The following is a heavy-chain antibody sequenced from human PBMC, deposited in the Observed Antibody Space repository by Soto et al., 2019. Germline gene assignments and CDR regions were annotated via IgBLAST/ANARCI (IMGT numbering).Heavy chain of an antibody. CDR3: AVYGYGVSAAAY. D-gene: IGHD4-17*01. CDR2: INQDGSER. Sequence: EMQLVESGGGLVQPGGSLRLSCAGSGLTFRNDWLSWVRQAPGKRLEWVANINQDGSERYYVDSVRGRFTISSDNVENSLYLQLNSLRPEDTAVYYCAVYGYGVSAAAYWGQGTLVTVSS. V-gene: IGHV3-7*03. J-gene: IGHJ4*02. CDR1: GLTFRNDW.